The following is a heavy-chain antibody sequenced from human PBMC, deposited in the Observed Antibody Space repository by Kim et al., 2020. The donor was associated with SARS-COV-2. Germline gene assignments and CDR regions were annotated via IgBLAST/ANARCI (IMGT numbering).Heavy chain of an antibody. CDR3: TRVPGTPLAFRNAFDF. CDR2: IRSKANNYAT. V-gene: IGHV3-73*01. J-gene: IGHJ3*01. CDR1: GFDFSDSA. Sequence: GGSLRLSCAASGFDFSDSAMHWVRQASGKGLEWVGRIRSKANNYATTYAVSVKGRFTISRDDPKTMAYLQMNSLKTEDTAVYYCTRVPGTPLAFRNAFDFWGQGTMVTVSS. D-gene: IGHD1-1*01.